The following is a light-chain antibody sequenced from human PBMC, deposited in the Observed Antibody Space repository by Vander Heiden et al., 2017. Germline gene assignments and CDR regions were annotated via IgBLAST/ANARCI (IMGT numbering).Light chain of an antibody. V-gene: IGKV2-28*01. CDR2: LGS. Sequence: DMVMTQSPLSLPVTPGEPASISCRSSQSLLHSNGYNYLDWYLQKPGQSPQLLIYLGSNRASGVPDRFSGSGSGTDFTLNISRVEAEDVGVYYCRQALQTPLTFGGGTKVEIK. J-gene: IGKJ4*01. CDR1: QSLLHSNGYNY. CDR3: RQALQTPLT.